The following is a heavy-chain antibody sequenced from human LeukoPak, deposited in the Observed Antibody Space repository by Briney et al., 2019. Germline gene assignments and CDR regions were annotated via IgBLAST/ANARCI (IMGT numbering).Heavy chain of an antibody. CDR3: TTGAGRGY. J-gene: IGHJ4*02. V-gene: IGHV3-15*07. Sequence: GGSLRLSCAASGFTFSNAWMNWVRQAPGKGLEWVGRIKSKTGGGTTDYAAPVKGRFTISRDDSKNTLYLQMNSLKTEDTAVYYCTTGAGRGYWGQGTLVTVSS. CDR1: GFTFSNAW. CDR2: IKSKTGGGTT. D-gene: IGHD3-10*01.